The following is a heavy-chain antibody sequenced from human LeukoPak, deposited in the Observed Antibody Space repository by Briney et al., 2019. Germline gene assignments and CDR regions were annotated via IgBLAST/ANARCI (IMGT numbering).Heavy chain of an antibody. J-gene: IGHJ4*02. Sequence: PGGSLRLSCTASGFTFRTYGLTWVRQAPGKGLEWVSFISSSSSTIYYADSVKGRFTISRDNAKNTLFLQMNSLRTEDTAVYFCARWGNDYSQFDSWGQGTLVTVS. D-gene: IGHD4-11*01. V-gene: IGHV3-48*01. CDR1: GFTFRTYG. CDR2: ISSSSSTI. CDR3: ARWGNDYSQFDS.